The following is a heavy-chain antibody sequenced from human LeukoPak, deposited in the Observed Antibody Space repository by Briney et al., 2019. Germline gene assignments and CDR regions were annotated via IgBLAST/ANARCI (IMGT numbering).Heavy chain of an antibody. CDR1: GFTFSSYS. CDR3: ARDMRTGDFWSGYSDY. V-gene: IGHV3-21*01. CDR2: ISSSSSYI. D-gene: IGHD3-3*01. Sequence: GGSLRLSCAASGFTFSSYSMNWVRQAPGKGLEWVSSISSSSSYIYYADSVKGRFTISRDNAKNSLYLQMNSLRAEDTAVYYCARDMRTGDFWSGYSDYWGQGTLVTVSS. J-gene: IGHJ4*02.